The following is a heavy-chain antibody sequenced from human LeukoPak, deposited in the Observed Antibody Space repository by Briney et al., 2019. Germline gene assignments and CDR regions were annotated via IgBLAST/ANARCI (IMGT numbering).Heavy chain of an antibody. V-gene: IGHV1-46*01. CDR2: IYPRDDST. J-gene: IGHJ4*02. Sequence: ASVTVSCKASGYTFTSNYIHWVRQAPGQGLEWMGMIYPRDDSTSYAQKFQGRVTVTRDTSTSTVHMELSGLRSEDTAVYYCARDQEGFDYWGQGTLVTVSS. CDR1: GYTFTSNY. CDR3: ARDQEGFDY.